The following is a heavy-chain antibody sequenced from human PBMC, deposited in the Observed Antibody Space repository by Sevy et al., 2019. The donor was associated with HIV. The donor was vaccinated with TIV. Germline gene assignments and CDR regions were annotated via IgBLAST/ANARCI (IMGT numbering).Heavy chain of an antibody. CDR3: ARDHTYYDFWSGYYRPYGMDV. D-gene: IGHD3-3*01. V-gene: IGHV3-53*01. Sequence: GGSLRLSCAASGFTVSSNYMSWVRQAPGKGLEWVSVIYSGGSTYYADSVKGRFTISRDNSKKTLYLQMNSLRAEDTAVYYCARDHTYYDFWSGYYRPYGMDVWGQGTTVTVSS. J-gene: IGHJ6*02. CDR1: GFTVSSNY. CDR2: IYSGGST.